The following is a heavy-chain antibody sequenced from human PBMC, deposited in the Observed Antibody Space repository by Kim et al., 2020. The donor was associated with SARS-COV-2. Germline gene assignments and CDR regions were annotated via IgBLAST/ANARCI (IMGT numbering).Heavy chain of an antibody. CDR1: GFTFSSYA. J-gene: IGHJ4*02. V-gene: IGHV3-30-3*01. CDR2: ISYDGSNK. D-gene: IGHD1-1*01. Sequence: GGSLRLSCAASGFTFSSYAMHWVRQAPGKGLEWVAVISYDGSNKYYADSVKGRFTISRDNSKNTLYLQMNSLRAEDTAVYYCARERNNWNDGRFDYWGQGTLVTVSS. CDR3: ARERNNWNDGRFDY.